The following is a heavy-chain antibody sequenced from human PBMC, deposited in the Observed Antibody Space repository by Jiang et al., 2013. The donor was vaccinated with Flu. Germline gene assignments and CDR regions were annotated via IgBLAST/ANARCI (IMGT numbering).Heavy chain of an antibody. CDR2: VYYSGTT. D-gene: IGHD5-24*01. CDR3: ARNGHKSYYYYGMDV. V-gene: IGHV4-59*01. Sequence: LLKPSETLSLTCTISGDSLSSYYWSWIRQPPGKGLEWIGYVYYSGTTNYNPSPKSRVTISVDTSKNQFSLKLNSVTAADTAVYYCARNGHKSYYYYGMDVWGQGTTVTV. CDR1: GDSLSSYY. J-gene: IGHJ6*02.